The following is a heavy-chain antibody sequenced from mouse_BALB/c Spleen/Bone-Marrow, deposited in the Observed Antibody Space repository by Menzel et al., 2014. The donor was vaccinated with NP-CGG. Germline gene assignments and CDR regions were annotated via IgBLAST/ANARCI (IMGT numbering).Heavy chain of an antibody. J-gene: IGHJ2*01. D-gene: IGHD2-1*01. Sequence: EVKLQESGGGLVQPGGSLKLSCAASGFDFRRYWMSWVRQAPGKGLQWIGETNPDSRTINYTPSLKDKFIISRDNAKNTLYLQMSKVRSEDTALYYCARGNYYGNLDYWGQGTTLTVSS. V-gene: IGHV4-1*02. CDR1: GFDFRRYW. CDR3: ARGNYYGNLDY. CDR2: TNPDSRTI.